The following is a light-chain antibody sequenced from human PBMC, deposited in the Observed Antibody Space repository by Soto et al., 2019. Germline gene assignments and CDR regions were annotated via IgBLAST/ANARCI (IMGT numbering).Light chain of an antibody. CDR1: SSNIGNNY. V-gene: IGLV1-51*01. J-gene: IGLJ2*01. Sequence: QAVVTQPPSVSAAPGQKVTISCSGISSNIGNNYVSWYQQLPGTAPKLLIYDNYKRPSGIPDRFSGSKSGTSATLGITGLQTGDEADYYCGTWDSSLSVVLFGGGTKLTVL. CDR3: GTWDSSLSVVL. CDR2: DNY.